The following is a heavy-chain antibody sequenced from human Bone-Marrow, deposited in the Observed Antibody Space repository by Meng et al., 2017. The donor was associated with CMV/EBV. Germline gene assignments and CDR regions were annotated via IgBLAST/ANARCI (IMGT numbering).Heavy chain of an antibody. V-gene: IGHV3-7*01. CDR2: IKQDGSEK. CDR1: GFTFSSYW. D-gene: IGHD1-26*01. J-gene: IGHJ4*02. Sequence: GGSLRLSCAASGFTFSSYWMSWVRQAPGKGLEWVAKIKQDGSEKYYVDPVKDRFTISRDNAKNSLFLQMNSLRAEDTAVYYCERRTGGSYHFDYGGQGTLVTVSS. CDR3: ERRTGGSYHFDY.